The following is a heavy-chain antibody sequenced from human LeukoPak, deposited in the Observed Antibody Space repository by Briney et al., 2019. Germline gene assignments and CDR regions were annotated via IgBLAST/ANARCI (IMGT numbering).Heavy chain of an antibody. V-gene: IGHV1-69*13. J-gene: IGHJ1*01. CDR2: FIPIFAIA. CDR3: ARLLLGYCSSTSCSFQYFQH. Sequence: SVNLSCKASGGTLTSYAISWVRRAPRHGRGSWGGFIPIFAIANYAQKFQGRVTITADASTSTAYMELSSLRSEDTAVYYCARLLLGYCSSTSCSFQYFQHWGQGTLVTVSS. CDR1: GGTLTSYA. D-gene: IGHD2-2*01.